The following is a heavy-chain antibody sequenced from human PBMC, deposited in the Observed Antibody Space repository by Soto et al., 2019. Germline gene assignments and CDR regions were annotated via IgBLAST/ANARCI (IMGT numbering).Heavy chain of an antibody. CDR2: INYSGST. D-gene: IGHD2-21*02. V-gene: IGHV4-30-4*01. J-gene: IGHJ2*01. CDR1: GGCISSGDYY. Sequence: QVQLQETGPGLVKPSQTLSLTCTVSGGCISSGDYYWSWIRQPPGKGLEWIGYINYSGSTYYNPSLKSRVTISVDASTNQFSLKLSSVTAADTAVYYCARAWVTKIWYFDLWGRGTLVTVSS. CDR3: ARAWVTKIWYFDL.